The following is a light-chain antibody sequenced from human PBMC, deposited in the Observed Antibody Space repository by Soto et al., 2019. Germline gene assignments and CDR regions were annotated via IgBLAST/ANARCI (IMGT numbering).Light chain of an antibody. CDR1: QSVFISY. Sequence: EIVLTQPPGTLSLSPGERATLSCRASQSVFISYLAWYQQKPGQAPRLLIYGAANRATGIPDRFSVSGSGTDFTLSISRLEPEDFAVYYCQQYGSSRTFGQGTKVEIK. J-gene: IGKJ1*01. CDR3: QQYGSSRT. CDR2: GAA. V-gene: IGKV3-20*01.